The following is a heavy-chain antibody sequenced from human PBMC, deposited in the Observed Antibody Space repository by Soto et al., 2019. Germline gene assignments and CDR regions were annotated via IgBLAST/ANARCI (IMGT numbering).Heavy chain of an antibody. CDR3: AKCGSGSGWFQERFNDY. CDR2: LHSGGPT. J-gene: IGHJ4*02. Sequence: GGSLRLSCAASGFTVSSKYMSWVRQAPGKGLEWVSLLHSGGPTYYADSVKGRCTISRDKSKKTLYLQMNSLRAEDTAVYYCAKCGSGSGWFQERFNDYWGQGTLVTVSS. V-gene: IGHV3-53*01. CDR1: GFTVSSKY. D-gene: IGHD6-19*01.